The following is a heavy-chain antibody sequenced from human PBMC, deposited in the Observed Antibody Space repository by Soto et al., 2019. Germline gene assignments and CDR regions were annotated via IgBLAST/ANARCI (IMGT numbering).Heavy chain of an antibody. D-gene: IGHD5-18*01. CDR3: ARGKSVYSALEFDY. CDR2: ISSSGTSV. J-gene: IGHJ4*02. CDR1: GFTFSGYE. Sequence: EVQLVESGGGFIQPGGSLRLSCGASGFTFSGYEMNWVRRAPGKGLEWVSYISSSGTSVYYADAVKGRFTMSRDNAKKSLYLQMSSLRADDTAVYYCARGKSVYSALEFDYWGQGALVAVSS. V-gene: IGHV3-48*03.